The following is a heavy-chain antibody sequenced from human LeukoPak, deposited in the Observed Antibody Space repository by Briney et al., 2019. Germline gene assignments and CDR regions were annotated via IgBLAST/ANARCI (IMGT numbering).Heavy chain of an antibody. Sequence: ASVKVSFKASGYTFTVYYMHWVRQAPGQGLEWMGWINPNSGGTNYAQKFQGRVTMTRDTSISTAYMELSRLRSDDTAVYYCASAGIAVAGTKDYYYYMDVWGKGTTVTVSS. CDR2: INPNSGGT. J-gene: IGHJ6*03. V-gene: IGHV1-2*02. CDR3: ASAGIAVAGTKDYYYYMDV. CDR1: GYTFTVYY. D-gene: IGHD6-19*01.